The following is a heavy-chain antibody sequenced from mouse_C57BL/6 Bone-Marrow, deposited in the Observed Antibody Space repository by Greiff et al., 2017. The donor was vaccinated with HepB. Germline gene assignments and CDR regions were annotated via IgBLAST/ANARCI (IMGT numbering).Heavy chain of an antibody. D-gene: IGHD1-1*01. V-gene: IGHV1-5*01. CDR2: IYPGNSDT. Sequence: EVMLVESGTVLARPGASVKMSCKTSGYTFTSYWMHWVKQRPGQGLEWIGAIYPGNSDTSYNQKFKGKAKMTAVTSASTADMELSSLTNEDSAVYYCTRSGFTTVDAMDYWGQGTSVTVSS. J-gene: IGHJ4*01. CDR3: TRSGFTTVDAMDY. CDR1: GYTFTSYW.